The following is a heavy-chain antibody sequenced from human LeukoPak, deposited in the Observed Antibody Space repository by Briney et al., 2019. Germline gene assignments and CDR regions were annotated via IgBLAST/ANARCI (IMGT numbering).Heavy chain of an antibody. CDR2: ISAYNGNT. V-gene: IGHV1-18*01. D-gene: IGHD3-3*01. Sequence: GASVKVSCKASGGTFSSYAISWVRQAPGQGLEWMGWISAYNGNTNYAQKLQGRVTMTTDTSTSTAYMELRSLRSDDTAVYYCARVNHHGRFLEWLPWSVQGWFDPWGQGTLVTVSS. J-gene: IGHJ5*02. CDR3: ARVNHHGRFLEWLPWSVQGWFDP. CDR1: GGTFSSYA.